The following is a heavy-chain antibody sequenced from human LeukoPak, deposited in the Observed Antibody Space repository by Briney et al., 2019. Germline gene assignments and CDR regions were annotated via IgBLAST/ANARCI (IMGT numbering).Heavy chain of an antibody. CDR1: GITLSNYG. Sequence: GGSLRLSCAVSGITLSNYGMSWVRQTPGKGLEWVAGIGDSGGSTRYADSVKGRFTISRDNRKNTLFLQMNSLRVEDTAVYYCARDHNYAFDNWGQGTLVTVSS. J-gene: IGHJ4*02. CDR3: ARDHNYAFDN. V-gene: IGHV3-23*01. CDR2: IGDSGGST. D-gene: IGHD5-24*01.